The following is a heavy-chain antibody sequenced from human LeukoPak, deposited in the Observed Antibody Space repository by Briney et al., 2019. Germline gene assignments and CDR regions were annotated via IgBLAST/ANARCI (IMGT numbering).Heavy chain of an antibody. Sequence: GGSLRLSCAASGFTFSSYSMNWVRQAPGKGLEWVSSISSSSSYIYYADSVKGRFTISRDSAKNSLYLQMNSLRAEDTAVYYCARSSDGSGSCFDYWGQGTLVTVSS. CDR1: GFTFSSYS. J-gene: IGHJ4*02. D-gene: IGHD3-10*01. CDR2: ISSSSSYI. V-gene: IGHV3-21*01. CDR3: ARSSDGSGSCFDY.